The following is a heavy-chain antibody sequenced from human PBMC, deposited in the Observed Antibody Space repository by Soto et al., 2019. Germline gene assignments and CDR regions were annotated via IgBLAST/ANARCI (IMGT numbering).Heavy chain of an antibody. D-gene: IGHD2-15*01. CDR2: INPNSGDT. CDR1: GYTFTGYY. CDR3: ARGTSVAAVIKSAFDI. V-gene: IGHV1-2*02. J-gene: IGHJ3*02. Sequence: QVQMVQSGAEVKKPGASVKVSCKTSGYTFTGYYIHWMRQAPGQGLEWMAWINPNSGDTDYAQDFQGRVTMTRDTSISTAYMELSRLSSDDTAVYYCARGTSVAAVIKSAFDIWGQVTMVTVSS.